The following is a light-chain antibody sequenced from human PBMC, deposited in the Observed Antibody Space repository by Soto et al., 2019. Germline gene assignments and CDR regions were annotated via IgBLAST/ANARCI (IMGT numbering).Light chain of an antibody. Sequence: SASGSPGRSVTISCTGTSSDVGGYKYVSWYQQYPGKAPKLMIYAVNKRPSGVPDRFSGSKSGNTASLTVSGLQAEDEADYYCSSYAGSNNYVFGTGTKVTVL. CDR1: SSDVGGYKY. J-gene: IGLJ1*01. CDR3: SSYAGSNNYV. V-gene: IGLV2-8*01. CDR2: AVN.